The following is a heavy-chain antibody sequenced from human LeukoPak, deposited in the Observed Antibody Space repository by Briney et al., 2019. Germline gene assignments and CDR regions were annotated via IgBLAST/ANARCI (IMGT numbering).Heavy chain of an antibody. CDR2: ISYDGSNK. J-gene: IGHJ3*02. CDR3: ARGGSGYYRDAFDM. D-gene: IGHD3-22*01. Sequence: GGSLRLSCAASGFTFSSYAMHWVRQAPGKGLEWVAVISYDGSNKYYADSVKGRFTISRDNSKNTLYLQMNSLRAEDTAVYYCARGGSGYYRDAFDMWGQGTIVTVSS. CDR1: GFTFSSYA. V-gene: IGHV3-30-3*01.